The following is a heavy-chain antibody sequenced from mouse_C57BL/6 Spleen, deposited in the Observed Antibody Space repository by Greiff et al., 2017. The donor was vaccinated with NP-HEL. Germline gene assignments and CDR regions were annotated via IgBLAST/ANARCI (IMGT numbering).Heavy chain of an antibody. CDR1: GFSLSTFGMG. Sequence: QVTLKECGPGILQPSQTLSLTCSFSGFSLSTFGMGVGWIRQPSGKGLEWLAHIWWDDDKYYKPALKSRLTISKDTSKNQVFLKIANVDTADTATYYCARIGRVYYGSGGYYFDYWGQGTTLTVSS. J-gene: IGHJ2*01. CDR3: ARIGRVYYGSGGYYFDY. CDR2: IWWDDDK. V-gene: IGHV8-8*01. D-gene: IGHD1-1*01.